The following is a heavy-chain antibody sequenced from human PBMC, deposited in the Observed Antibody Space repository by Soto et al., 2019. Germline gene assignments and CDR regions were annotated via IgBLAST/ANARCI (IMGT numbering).Heavy chain of an antibody. D-gene: IGHD6-25*01. CDR3: ASTSAARGQDI. V-gene: IGHV4-34*01. CDR1: GGSFSGYY. CDR2: INHSGST. J-gene: IGHJ3*02. Sequence: SETLSLTCAVYGGSFSGYYWSWIRQPPGKGLEWIGEINHSGSTNYNPSLKSRVTISVDTSKNQFSLKLSSVTAADTAVYYCASTSAARGQDIWGQGTMVTVSS.